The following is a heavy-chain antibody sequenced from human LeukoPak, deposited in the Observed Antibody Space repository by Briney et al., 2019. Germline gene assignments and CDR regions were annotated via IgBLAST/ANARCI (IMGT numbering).Heavy chain of an antibody. V-gene: IGHV3-23*01. CDR2: ISGSGGST. CDR3: ARVPGIAVAEGLAYFDY. D-gene: IGHD6-19*01. J-gene: IGHJ4*02. CDR1: GFTFSSYA. Sequence: GGSLRLSCAASGFTFSSYAMSWVRQAPGKGLEWVSAISGSGGSTYYADSVKGRFTISRDNSKNTLYLQMNSLRAEDTAVYYCARVPGIAVAEGLAYFDYWGQGTLVTVSS.